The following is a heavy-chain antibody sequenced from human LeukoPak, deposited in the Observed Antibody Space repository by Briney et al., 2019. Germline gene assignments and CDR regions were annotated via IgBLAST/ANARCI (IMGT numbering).Heavy chain of an antibody. J-gene: IGHJ5*01. CDR1: GFSFSSFS. V-gene: IGHV3-23*01. CDR2: INANSGTT. CDR3: AKPISGGLAVTADWFHP. D-gene: IGHD6-19*01. Sequence: GGSLRLSCAASGFSFSSFSMNWVRQAPGKGLEWVSTINANSGTTSYAASVRGRFTISRDNSKNTLYLQVNTLRADDTATYYCAKPISGGLAVTADWFHPWGQGTLVVVSS.